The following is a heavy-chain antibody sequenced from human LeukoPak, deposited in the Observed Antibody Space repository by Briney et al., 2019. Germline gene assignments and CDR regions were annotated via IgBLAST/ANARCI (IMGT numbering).Heavy chain of an antibody. D-gene: IGHD3-9*01. CDR2: ISYDGSNK. J-gene: IGHJ4*02. V-gene: IGHV3-30-3*01. CDR1: GFDFDNYW. CDR3: ARETSFDWLLRGYFDY. Sequence: HPGGSLRLSCAASGFDFDNYWMTWVRQAPGKGLEWVAVISYDGSNKYYADSVKGRFTISRDNSKNTLYLQMNSLRAEDTAVYYCARETSFDWLLRGYFDYWGQGTLVTVSS.